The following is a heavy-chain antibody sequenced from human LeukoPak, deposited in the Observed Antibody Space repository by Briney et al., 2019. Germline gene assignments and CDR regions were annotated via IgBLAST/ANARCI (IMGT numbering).Heavy chain of an antibody. J-gene: IGHJ5*02. D-gene: IGHD6-13*01. V-gene: IGHV1-18*01. CDR1: GYNFGNYG. CDR3: ARDFSRQQLSS. CDR2: INCYKENT. Sequence: ASVKVSCKASGYNFGNYGIPWVRQAPGQGLEWMGCINCYKENTKYAEKFQDRVTMTSDGHTTTAYLEVRSLRSDDTAVYYCARDFSRQQLSSWGQGTLVIVSS.